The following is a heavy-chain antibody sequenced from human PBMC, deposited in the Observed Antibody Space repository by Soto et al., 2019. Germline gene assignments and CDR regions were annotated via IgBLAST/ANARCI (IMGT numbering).Heavy chain of an antibody. CDR2: FDPEDGET. D-gene: IGHD3-22*01. J-gene: IGHJ4*02. Sequence: GASVKVSCKASGYTLTELSMHWVRQAPGKGLEWMGGFDPEDGETIYAQKFQGRVTMTEDTSTDTAYMELSSLRSEDTAVYYCATDLYYYDSSGYLVYWGQGTLVTVSS. CDR1: GYTLTELS. CDR3: ATDLYYYDSSGYLVY. V-gene: IGHV1-24*01.